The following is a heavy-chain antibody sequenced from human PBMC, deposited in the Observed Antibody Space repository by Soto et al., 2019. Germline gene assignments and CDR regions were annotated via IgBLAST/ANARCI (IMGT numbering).Heavy chain of an antibody. V-gene: IGHV1-2*04. Sequence: ASVKVSCKAFGGTFSSYAISWVRQAPGQGLEWMGWINLNSGGTNYAQKFQGWVTMTRDTSISTAYMELSRLRSDDTAVYYCARQLSPYTYFDYWGQGTLVTVSS. CDR3: ARQLSPYTYFDY. J-gene: IGHJ4*02. D-gene: IGHD2-2*02. CDR1: GGTFSSYA. CDR2: INLNSGGT.